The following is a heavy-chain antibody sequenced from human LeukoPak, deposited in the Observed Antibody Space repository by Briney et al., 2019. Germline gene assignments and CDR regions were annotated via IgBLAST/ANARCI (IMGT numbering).Heavy chain of an antibody. V-gene: IGHV3-7*01. Sequence: GGSLRLSCEGSGFTFSNYWMGWVRQAPGKGLQWVANIKTDGSEKYYVDSVKGRFTISRDNAKNTLYLQMNSLRAEDTAVYYCASLTIFGVGGGQGTLVTVSS. D-gene: IGHD3-3*01. J-gene: IGHJ4*02. CDR3: ASLTIFGVG. CDR2: IKTDGSEK. CDR1: GFTFSNYW.